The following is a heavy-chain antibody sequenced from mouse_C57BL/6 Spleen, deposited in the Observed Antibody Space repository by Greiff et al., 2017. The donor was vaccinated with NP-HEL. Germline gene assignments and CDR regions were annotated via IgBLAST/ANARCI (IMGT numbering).Heavy chain of an antibody. D-gene: IGHD2-4*01. CDR1: GFNIKDYY. CDR2: IDPEDGET. J-gene: IGHJ2*01. CDR3: ASLVYYDYEYYFDY. Sequence: EVQLQQSGAELVKPGASVKLSCTASGFNIKDYYMHWVKQRTEQGLEWIGRIDPEDGETKYAPKFQGKATITADTSSNTAYLQLSSLTSEDTAVYYCASLVYYDYEYYFDYWGQGTTLTVSS. V-gene: IGHV14-2*01.